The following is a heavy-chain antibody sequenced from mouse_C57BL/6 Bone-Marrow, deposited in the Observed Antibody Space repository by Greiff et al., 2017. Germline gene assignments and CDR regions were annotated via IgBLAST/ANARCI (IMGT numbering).Heavy chain of an antibody. J-gene: IGHJ3*01. V-gene: IGHV5-6*01. CDR1: GFTFSSYG. CDR3: ARHAGFAY. Sequence: EVHLVESGGDLVKPGGSLKLSCAASGFTFSSYGMSWVRQTPDKRLEWVATISSGGSYTYYTDSVKGRFTISRDNAKSTLYLQKSSLKSEDTAMYYCARHAGFAYWGQVRLVTVSA. CDR2: ISSGGSYT.